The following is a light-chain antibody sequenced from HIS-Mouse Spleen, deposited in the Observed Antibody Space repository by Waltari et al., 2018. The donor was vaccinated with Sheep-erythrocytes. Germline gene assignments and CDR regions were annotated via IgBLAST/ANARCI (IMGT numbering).Light chain of an antibody. J-gene: IGLJ2*01. V-gene: IGLV3-1*01. Sequence: SSELTQPPSVSVSPGQTASIPCSGEKLGGKYACWYPQKPGQSPVLVIYQDTKRPSGIPERFSGSNSGNTATLTISGTQAMDEADYYCQAWDSSTAVFGGGTKLTVL. CDR3: QAWDSSTAV. CDR2: QDT. CDR1: KLGGKY.